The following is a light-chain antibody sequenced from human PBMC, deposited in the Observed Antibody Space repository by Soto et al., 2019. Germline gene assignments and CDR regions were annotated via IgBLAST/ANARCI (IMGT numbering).Light chain of an antibody. CDR1: SSDVGGYIY. Sequence: QSVLTQPASVSGSPGQSITISCTGTSSDVGGYIYVSWYQQHPGKAPKLMIYEVSNRPSGISNRFSASKSGNMASLTISGLQAEDEADYYCSSYTSSSTPFVFGTGTKLTVL. CDR2: EVS. V-gene: IGLV2-14*01. CDR3: SSYTSSSTPFV. J-gene: IGLJ1*01.